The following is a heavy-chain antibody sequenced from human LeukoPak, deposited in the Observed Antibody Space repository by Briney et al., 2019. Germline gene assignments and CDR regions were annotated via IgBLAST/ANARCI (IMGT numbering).Heavy chain of an antibody. CDR1: GFTFDDYA. Sequence: GGSLRLSCAASGFTFDDYAMHWVRHGPGKSLEWVSLINENGDIAYYGDSVRGRFTVSRDNAKNSLYLQMNSLTTEDTALYYCAKARWEPNFDYWGQGTLVTVSS. D-gene: IGHD1-26*01. J-gene: IGHJ4*02. CDR3: AKARWEPNFDY. CDR2: INENGDIA. V-gene: IGHV3-43*02.